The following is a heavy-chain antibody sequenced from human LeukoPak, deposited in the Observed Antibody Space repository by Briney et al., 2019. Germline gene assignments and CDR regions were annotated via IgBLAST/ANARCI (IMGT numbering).Heavy chain of an antibody. CDR3: ARHVKRSGYYTDELDY. D-gene: IGHD3-22*01. CDR1: GGTFSSYA. V-gene: IGHV1-69*13. J-gene: IGHJ4*02. CDR2: IIPIFGTA. Sequence: AASVKVSCKASGGTFSSYAISWVRQAPGQGLEWMGGIIPIFGTANYAQKFQGRVTITADESTSTAYMELSSLRSEDTAVYYCARHVKRSGYYTDELDYWGQGTLVTVSS.